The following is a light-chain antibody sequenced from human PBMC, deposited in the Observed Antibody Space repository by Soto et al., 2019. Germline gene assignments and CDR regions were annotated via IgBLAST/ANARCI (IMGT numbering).Light chain of an antibody. Sequence: DIQMTQSPSSLSASVGDRVTITCWASQRISSNLNWYQQKPGKAPKLLMYAASSLQSGVPSRFSGSGSGKDFTLTISSLQPEDSATYYCQQSYSTPPTFGGGTKVEIK. J-gene: IGKJ4*01. CDR2: AAS. CDR1: QRISSN. V-gene: IGKV1-39*01. CDR3: QQSYSTPPT.